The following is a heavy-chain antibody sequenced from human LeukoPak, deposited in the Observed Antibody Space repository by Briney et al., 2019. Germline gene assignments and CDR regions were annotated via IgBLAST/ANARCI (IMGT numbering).Heavy chain of an antibody. Sequence: SGPTLVNPTQTLTLICTFSGFSLSTSGVGVGWIRQPPGKPLDWLALIYWNDDKRYSPSLKSRLTITKYASKNQVVLTMTNMDPVDTATYYCAHSYYDSSGYPLTPFRWDHWGQGTLVTVSS. CDR1: GFSLSTSGVG. CDR2: IYWNDDK. CDR3: AHSYYDSSGYPLTPFRWDH. J-gene: IGHJ4*02. V-gene: IGHV2-5*01. D-gene: IGHD3-22*01.